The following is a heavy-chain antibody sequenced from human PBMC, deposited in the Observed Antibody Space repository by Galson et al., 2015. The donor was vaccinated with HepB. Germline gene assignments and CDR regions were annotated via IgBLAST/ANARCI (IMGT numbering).Heavy chain of an antibody. D-gene: IGHD6-13*01. CDR1: RYTFSNYG. CDR2: ISVYNGNT. Sequence: VKVSCKASRYTFSNYGISWVRQAPGQGLEWMGWISVYNGNTNYAQKVQGRVTMTTDTSTSTAYMEVRSLRYDDTAIYYCARVGAATIYYYYAMDVWGQGTTVTVSS. J-gene: IGHJ6*02. CDR3: ARVGAATIYYYYAMDV. V-gene: IGHV1-18*01.